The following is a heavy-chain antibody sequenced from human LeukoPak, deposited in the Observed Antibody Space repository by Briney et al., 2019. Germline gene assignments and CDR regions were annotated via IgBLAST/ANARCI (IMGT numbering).Heavy chain of an antibody. D-gene: IGHD3-22*01. CDR2: IIPILGIA. CDR1: GGTFSSYA. CDR3: ASTYFYDSSGYYYVFYFDY. V-gene: IGHV1-69*04. J-gene: IGHJ4*02. Sequence: SVKVSCKASGGTFSSYAISWVRQAPGQGLEWMGRIIPILGIANYAQKFQGRVTTTADKSTSTAYMELSSLRSEDTAVYYCASTYFYDSSGYYYVFYFDYWGQGTLVTVSS.